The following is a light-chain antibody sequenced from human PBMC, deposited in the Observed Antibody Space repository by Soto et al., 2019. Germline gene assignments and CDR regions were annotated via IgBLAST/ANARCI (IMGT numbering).Light chain of an antibody. Sequence: QSVMTQPASVAGPPGQSITISCTGTSRAVGRYNYVSWYQQYPGRAPTLIIYEVTNRPSGVSDRFSGSKSGNVASLTIYGLQAADEADYYCGSYTSTYVRIFGTGTKVTVL. CDR1: SRAVGRYNY. J-gene: IGLJ1*01. CDR2: EVT. CDR3: GSYTSTYVRI. V-gene: IGLV2-14*01.